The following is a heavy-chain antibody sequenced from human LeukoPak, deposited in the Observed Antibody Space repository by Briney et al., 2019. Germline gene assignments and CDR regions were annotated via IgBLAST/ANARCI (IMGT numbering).Heavy chain of an antibody. Sequence: RGSLRLSCAAPGFTFSNYAMSWVRQAPGKGLEWVSIIGYRGGSIYYAYPVQGRFTISKDNSKNTLSLQMNGLRPEDTAVYYCAKVPAEHWGQGTLVTVSS. CDR2: IGYRGGSI. D-gene: IGHD1-14*01. CDR1: GFTFSNYA. CDR3: AKVPAEH. V-gene: IGHV3-23*01. J-gene: IGHJ4*02.